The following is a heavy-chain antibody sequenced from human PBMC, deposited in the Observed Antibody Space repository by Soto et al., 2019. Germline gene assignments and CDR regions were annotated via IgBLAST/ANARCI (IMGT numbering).Heavy chain of an antibody. CDR2: IYWDDDK. J-gene: IGHJ4*02. V-gene: IGHV2-5*02. CDR3: SRLTRGHYDIVRLWEKFDY. D-gene: IGHD3-9*01. CDR1: GFSLSTNGMG. Sequence: QITVKESGLTLVKPTQTLTLTCTFSGFSLSTNGMGVGWIRQSPGKALEWLALIYWDDDKRYSPSLRSRLTISEYISKDQVDLTMTNMDPADTATHYRSRLTRGHYDIVRLWEKFDYSGQGTLVTVSS.